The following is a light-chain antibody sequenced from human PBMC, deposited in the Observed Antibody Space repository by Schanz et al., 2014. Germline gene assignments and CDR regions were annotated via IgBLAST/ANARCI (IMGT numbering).Light chain of an antibody. CDR1: QNVSSS. Sequence: EIVLTQSPATLSLSPGERATLSCRASQNVSSSLAWYQQKPGQAPRRLIYGASTRATAFPARFSGSGSGTDFTLTISSLEPEGFAVYYCQQRSNWPLTFGGGTKVE. CDR3: QQRSNWPLT. V-gene: IGKV3-11*01. CDR2: GAS. J-gene: IGKJ4*01.